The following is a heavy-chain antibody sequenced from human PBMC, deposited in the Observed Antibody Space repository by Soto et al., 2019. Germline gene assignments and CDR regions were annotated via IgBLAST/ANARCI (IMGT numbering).Heavy chain of an antibody. V-gene: IGHV4-61*01. CDR2: FYYTGTT. J-gene: IGHJ4*02. Sequence: SETLSLTCTVSGASLSSGSYYWSWIRQPPGKGLEWIGYFYYTGTTKYNPSLESRVTISADTSKNQFSLNLTSVTAADTAGYYCARISYWVKDYWGQGALVTVSS. CDR3: ARISYWVKDY. D-gene: IGHD2-8*02. CDR1: GASLSSGSYY.